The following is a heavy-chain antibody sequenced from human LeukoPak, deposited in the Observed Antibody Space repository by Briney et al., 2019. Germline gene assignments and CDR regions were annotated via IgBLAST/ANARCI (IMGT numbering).Heavy chain of an antibody. CDR3: ARGEQSLLWGYYYYYMDV. D-gene: IGHD3-16*01. V-gene: IGHV3-21*01. CDR2: ISSSSSA. CDR1: GFTFSSHS. J-gene: IGHJ6*03. Sequence: GGSLRLSCAASGFTFSSHSMNWVRQAPGKGLEWVSFISSSSSAFYVDSVKGRFTISRDNAKNSLYLQMNSLRAEDTAVYYCARGEQSLLWGYYYYYMDVWGKGTTVTVSS.